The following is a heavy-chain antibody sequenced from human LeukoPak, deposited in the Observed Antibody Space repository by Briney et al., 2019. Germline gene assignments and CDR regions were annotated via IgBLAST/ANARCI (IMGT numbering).Heavy chain of an antibody. D-gene: IGHD2-15*01. CDR1: PHTFTSYF. CDR3: TRDRCSGGSCYAPLDY. V-gene: IGHV1-46*01. CDR2: IHSSGCIT. J-gene: IGHJ4*02. Sequence: GASVNVSCKASPHTFTSYFTDWLRRAPGQGLEWMGIIHSSGCITRYAQKFQGRVTMTRDTSTSTVYMELSSLRSEDTGVYYCTRDRCSGGSCYAPLDYWGQGTLVTVSS.